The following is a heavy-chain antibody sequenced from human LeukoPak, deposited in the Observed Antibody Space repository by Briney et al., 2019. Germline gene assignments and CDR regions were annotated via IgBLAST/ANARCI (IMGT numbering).Heavy chain of an antibody. CDR1: GGSISSYY. J-gene: IGHJ1*01. V-gene: IGHV4-59*01. CDR3: ARDHGYYYDSSGYYTPPEYFQH. Sequence: SETLSLTCTVSGGSISSYYWSWIRQPPGKGLEWIGYIYYSGSTNYNPSLKSRVTISVDTSKNQFSLKLSSVTAADTAVYYCARDHGYYYDSSGYYTPPEYFQHWGQGTLVTVSS. D-gene: IGHD3-22*01. CDR2: IYYSGST.